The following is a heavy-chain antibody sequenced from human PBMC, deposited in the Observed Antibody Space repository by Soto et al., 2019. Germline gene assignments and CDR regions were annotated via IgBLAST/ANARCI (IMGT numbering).Heavy chain of an antibody. CDR3: ARRVQLWLYYYYYGMDV. D-gene: IGHD5-18*01. CDR2: IYYSGST. J-gene: IGHJ6*02. CDR1: GGSISSSSYY. Sequence: PSETLSLTCTVSGGSISSSSYYWGWIRQPPGKGLEWIGSIYYSGSTYYNPSLKSRVTISVDTSKNQFSLKLSSVTAADTAVYYCARRVQLWLYYYYYGMDVWGQGTKDTVSS. V-gene: IGHV4-39*01.